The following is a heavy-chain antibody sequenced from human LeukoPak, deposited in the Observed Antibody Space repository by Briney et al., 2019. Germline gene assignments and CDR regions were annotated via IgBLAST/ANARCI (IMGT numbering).Heavy chain of an antibody. CDR1: GGSMRSHY. Sequence: TSETLSLTCSVSGGSMRSHYWSWIRQPPGKGLEWIGYVYYSGSTNYSPSLESRVTISVDTSKNQFFLKLASVTAAGTAVYYCVKDTSAATITGDWFDPWGQGMLVTVSS. V-gene: IGHV4-59*11. J-gene: IGHJ5*02. D-gene: IGHD1-14*01. CDR2: VYYSGST. CDR3: VKDTSAATITGDWFDP.